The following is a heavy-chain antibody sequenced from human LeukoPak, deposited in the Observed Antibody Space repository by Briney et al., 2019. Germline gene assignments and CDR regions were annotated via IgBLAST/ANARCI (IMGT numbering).Heavy chain of an antibody. Sequence: GRSLRLSCAASGFTFSSYAMSWVRQAPGKGLEWVSAMSGSGDSTYHADSVKGRFAISRDNSKNTLYLQMNSLRAEDTAIYYCAKESKYSFGYCFDSWGQGSLVTVSS. CDR2: MSGSGDST. D-gene: IGHD5-18*01. J-gene: IGHJ4*02. CDR3: AKESKYSFGYCFDS. CDR1: GFTFSSYA. V-gene: IGHV3-23*01.